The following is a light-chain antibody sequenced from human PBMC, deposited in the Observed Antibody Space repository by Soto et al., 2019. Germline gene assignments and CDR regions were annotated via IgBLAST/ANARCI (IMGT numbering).Light chain of an antibody. V-gene: IGLV2-14*03. J-gene: IGLJ2*01. CDR3: NSYTSSSTYVL. CDR1: SSDVGGYSY. Sequence: QSALTQPASVSGSPGQSITNSCTGSSSDVGGYSYVSWYQHHPGKAPKLMIYDVDNRPSGVSNRFSGSKSGNTASLTISGLQAEDEADYYCNSYTSSSTYVLFGGGTKLTVL. CDR2: DVD.